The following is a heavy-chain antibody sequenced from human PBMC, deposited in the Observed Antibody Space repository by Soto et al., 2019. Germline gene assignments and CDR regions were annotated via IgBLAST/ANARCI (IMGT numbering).Heavy chain of an antibody. D-gene: IGHD3-22*01. CDR2: IYYSGST. Sequence: SETPSLTCTVSGGSISSSSYYWGWIRQPPGKGLEWIGSIYYSGSTYYKPSLKSRVPISVNTSKNQFTLKLSSVTAADTVVYYCARQGYYDSSGYYDYWGQGTLVTVSS. CDR3: ARQGYYDSSGYYDY. CDR1: GGSISSSSYY. V-gene: IGHV4-39*01. J-gene: IGHJ4*02.